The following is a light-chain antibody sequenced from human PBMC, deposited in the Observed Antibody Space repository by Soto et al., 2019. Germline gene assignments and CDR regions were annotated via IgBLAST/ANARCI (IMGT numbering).Light chain of an antibody. Sequence: EIVLTQSPGTLSLSPGERATLYCRASQSVSSSYLAWYQQKPGQAPRLLIYGASSRATGIPDRFSGSGSGTDCTLTISRLEPEDFAVYYCQQYGSSPTFGQGTKLEIK. CDR2: GAS. J-gene: IGKJ2*01. CDR1: QSVSSSY. V-gene: IGKV3-20*01. CDR3: QQYGSSPT.